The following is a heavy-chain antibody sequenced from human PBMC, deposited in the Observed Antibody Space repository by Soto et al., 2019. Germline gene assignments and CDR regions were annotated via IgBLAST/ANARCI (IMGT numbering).Heavy chain of an antibody. J-gene: IGHJ4*02. CDR2: IGTAGDT. V-gene: IGHV3-13*01. CDR3: EGSYTDDSSGSNFDY. CDR1: GFTFSSYD. Sequence: GGSLRLSCAASGFTFSSYDMHWVRQATGKGLEWVSAIGTAGDTYYPGSVKGRFTISRENAKNSLYLQMNSLRAEDTAVYYCEGSYTDDSSGSNFDYWGQGTLVTVSS. D-gene: IGHD3-22*01.